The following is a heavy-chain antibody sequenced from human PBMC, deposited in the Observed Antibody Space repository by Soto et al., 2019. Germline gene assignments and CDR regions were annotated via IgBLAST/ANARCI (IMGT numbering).Heavy chain of an antibody. CDR2: FRSGGDDDTT. CDR3: AKLPAYDSSGYCHFDY. CDR1: GFTFSSYS. J-gene: IGHJ4*02. V-gene: IGHV3-23*01. D-gene: IGHD3-22*01. Sequence: GGSLRLSCAASGFTFSSYSMSWVRQAPGKGLEWVSGFRSGGDDDTTYYADSVRGRFTISRDNSKNTLFLQMNSLRAEDTAIYYCAKLPAYDSSGYCHFDYWGQGTLVTVSS.